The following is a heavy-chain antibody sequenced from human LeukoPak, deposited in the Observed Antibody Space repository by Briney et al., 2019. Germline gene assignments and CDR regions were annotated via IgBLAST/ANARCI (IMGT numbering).Heavy chain of an antibody. J-gene: IGHJ4*02. CDR1: GFTFDDYA. D-gene: IGHD3-16*01. Sequence: GGSLRLSCAASGFTFDDYAMHWVRQAPGKGLEWVSGISWNSGSIGYADSVKGRFTISRDNAKNSLYLQMNSLRAEDTALYYCAQDIADYPGGGSYFDYWGQGTLVTVSS. V-gene: IGHV3-9*01. CDR3: AQDIADYPGGGSYFDY. CDR2: ISWNSGSI.